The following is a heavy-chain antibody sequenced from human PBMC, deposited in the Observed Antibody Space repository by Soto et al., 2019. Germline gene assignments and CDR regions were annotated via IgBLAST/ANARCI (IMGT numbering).Heavy chain of an antibody. V-gene: IGHV1-69*13. CDR1: GGTFSSYA. CDR3: ARLRVGYGGNSAHAFDI. Sequence: SVKVFCKASGGTFSSYAISWVRQAPGQGLEWMGGIIPIFGTANYAQKFQGRVTITADESTSTAYMELSSLRSEDTAVYYCARLRVGYGGNSAHAFDIWGQGTMVTVSS. D-gene: IGHD2-21*02. CDR2: IIPIFGTA. J-gene: IGHJ3*02.